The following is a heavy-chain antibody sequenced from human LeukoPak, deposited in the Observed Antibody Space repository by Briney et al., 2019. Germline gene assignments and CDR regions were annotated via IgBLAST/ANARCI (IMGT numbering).Heavy chain of an antibody. D-gene: IGHD3-9*01. CDR2: ISWNSGSI. J-gene: IGHJ4*02. CDR1: GFTFDDYA. Sequence: PGGSLRLSCAASGFTFDDYAMHWVRQAPGKGLEWVSGISWNSGSIGYADSVKGRFTISRDNAKNSLYLQMNSLRAEDMALYYCAKSRYFDWLSPVDYWGQGTLVTVSS. V-gene: IGHV3-9*03. CDR3: AKSRYFDWLSPVDY.